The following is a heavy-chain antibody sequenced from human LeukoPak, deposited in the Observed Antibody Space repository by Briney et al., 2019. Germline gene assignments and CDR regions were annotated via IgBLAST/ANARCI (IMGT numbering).Heavy chain of an antibody. J-gene: IGHJ6*02. CDR1: GGSVSSYY. D-gene: IGHD3-22*01. CDR3: ARSFNSRGYYYYGMDV. CDR2: VYYSGST. Sequence: KPSETLSLTCSVSGGSVSSYYWSWIRQPPGKGLEWIAYVYYSGSTGYNPSLKSRVTISVDTSKNQFSLNLSSVTAADTAVYYCARSFNSRGYYYYGMDVWGQGITVTVSS. V-gene: IGHV4-59*02.